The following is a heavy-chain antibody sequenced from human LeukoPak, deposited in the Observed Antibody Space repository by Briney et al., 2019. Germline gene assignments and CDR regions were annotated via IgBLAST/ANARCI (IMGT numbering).Heavy chain of an antibody. V-gene: IGHV3-23*01. CDR3: AAVSGSYYKATS. D-gene: IGHD3-10*01. Sequence: GGSLRLSCAASGFTFNTYAMTWVRQAPGKGLEWVSSISSSGSNTYYTDSVKGRFTISRDNSKYTLYLQMNSLRVEETAVYYCAAVSGSYYKATSWGQGTLVTVSS. CDR1: GFTFNTYA. CDR2: ISSSGSNT. J-gene: IGHJ5*02.